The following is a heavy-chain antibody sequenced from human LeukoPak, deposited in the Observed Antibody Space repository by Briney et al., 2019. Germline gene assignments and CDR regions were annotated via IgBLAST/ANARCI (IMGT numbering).Heavy chain of an antibody. D-gene: IGHD5-18*01. CDR2: INPNSGGT. J-gene: IGHJ5*02. Sequence: ASVKVSCKASGYTFTGYYMHWVRQAPGQELEWMGWINPNSGGTNYAQKFQGRVTMTRDTSISTVYMELRSLRPDDTAVYYCAREKSRYKYGYNHWGQGTLVTVSS. CDR3: AREKSRYKYGYNH. CDR1: GYTFTGYY. V-gene: IGHV1-2*02.